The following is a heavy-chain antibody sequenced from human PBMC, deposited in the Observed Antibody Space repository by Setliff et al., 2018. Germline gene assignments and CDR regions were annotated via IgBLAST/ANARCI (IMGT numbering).Heavy chain of an antibody. V-gene: IGHV4-4*07. D-gene: IGHD5-18*01. CDR1: GGSFSDYY. CDR3: VRDRTAYSYGLDV. Sequence: PSETLSLTCTVYGGSFSDYYWGWVRQPPGKGLEWIGRIYTSGSTNYNPSLKSRVTMSLDTSKNQFSLKLTSVTAADTALYYCVRDRTAYSYGLDVWGQGTTVTVSS. CDR2: IYTSGST. J-gene: IGHJ6*02.